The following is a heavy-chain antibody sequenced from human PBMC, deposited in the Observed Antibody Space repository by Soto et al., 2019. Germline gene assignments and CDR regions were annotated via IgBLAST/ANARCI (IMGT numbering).Heavy chain of an antibody. D-gene: IGHD3-16*01. CDR2: MTPDSGDT. J-gene: IGHJ5*01. Sequence: QVQLVQSGAEVRKPGASVKVSCKASGHTLASYDINWVRQATGQGLEWMGWMTPDSGDTGYAQKFQGRVTMTWDTSITTAYMELSSLRSDDTAVYYCARDPFYGWFDSWGQGTLVTVS. CDR3: ARDPFYGWFDS. V-gene: IGHV1-8*01. CDR1: GHTLASYD.